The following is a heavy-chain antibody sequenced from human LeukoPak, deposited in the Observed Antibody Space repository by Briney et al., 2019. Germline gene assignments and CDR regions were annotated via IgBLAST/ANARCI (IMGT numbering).Heavy chain of an antibody. CDR3: ARQVTQNLASHRVWFDP. Sequence: GESLKISCKGSGYSFTTHWIAWVRQMPGKGLEWMGIIYPGDSDTTYSPSFQGQDSISVDKSISTAYLQWSSLKASDTAMYYCARQVTQNLASHRVWFDPWGQGTLVTVSS. CDR2: IYPGDSDT. CDR1: GYSFTTHW. D-gene: IGHD3-3*02. V-gene: IGHV5-51*01. J-gene: IGHJ5*02.